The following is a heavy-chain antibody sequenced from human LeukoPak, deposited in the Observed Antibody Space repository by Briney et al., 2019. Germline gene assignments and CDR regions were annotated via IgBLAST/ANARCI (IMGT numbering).Heavy chain of an antibody. V-gene: IGHV3-23*01. J-gene: IGHJ4*02. CDR3: AKDALNYDSLTGIDY. CDR1: GFTFSSYA. D-gene: IGHD3-9*01. CDR2: ITYSGGNT. Sequence: GGSLRLSCAASGFTFSSYAMSWVRQAPGKGLEWVSTITYSGGNTYYADSVKGRFTISRDNSKNTLYLQMNSLRAEDTAVYYCAKDALNYDSLTGIDYWGQGTLVTVSS.